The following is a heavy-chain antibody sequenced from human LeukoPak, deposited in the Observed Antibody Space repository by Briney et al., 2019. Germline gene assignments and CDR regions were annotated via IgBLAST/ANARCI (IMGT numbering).Heavy chain of an antibody. Sequence: WASVKVSCKASGYTFTSYDINWVRQATGQGLEWMGGIIPIFGTTNYAQKLQGRVTITADKSTSTAYMALSSLRSEDTAVYYCARRFCTNGVCYHDRGAFDIWGQGTMVTVSS. CDR3: ARRFCTNGVCYHDRGAFDI. D-gene: IGHD2-8*01. J-gene: IGHJ3*02. V-gene: IGHV1-69*06. CDR1: GYTFTSYD. CDR2: IIPIFGTT.